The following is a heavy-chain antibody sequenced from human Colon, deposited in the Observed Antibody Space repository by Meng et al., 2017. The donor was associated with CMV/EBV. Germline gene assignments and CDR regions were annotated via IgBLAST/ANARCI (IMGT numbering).Heavy chain of an antibody. CDR1: GFTFRDYA. V-gene: IGHV3-9*01. J-gene: IGHJ4*02. CDR2: IFMDNDGV. CDR3: IKDFTPGRADH. Sequence: GGSLRLSCAASGFTFRDYARHWVRQAPGKGLEWVSGIFMDNDGVGYADSVKGRFTVSRDSAKNSLYLQMDSLRPEDTALYYCIKDFTPGRADHWGQGTLVTVSS. D-gene: IGHD3-10*01.